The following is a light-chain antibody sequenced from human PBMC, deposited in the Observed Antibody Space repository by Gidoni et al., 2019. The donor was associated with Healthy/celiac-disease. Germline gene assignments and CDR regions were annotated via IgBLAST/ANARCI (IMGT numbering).Light chain of an antibody. CDR2: DAS. J-gene: IGKJ4*01. CDR3: QQRSNLPPALT. CDR1: QSGTSY. V-gene: IGKV3-11*01. Sequence: EIVLTQSPATLSLSPGERATLSCRGSQSGTSYIAWYQQKPGQAPRLLIYDASDRAPGIPARFSGSGSGSDFALTISSLRPEDFAVYYCQQRSNLPPALTFXXXTKVEIK.